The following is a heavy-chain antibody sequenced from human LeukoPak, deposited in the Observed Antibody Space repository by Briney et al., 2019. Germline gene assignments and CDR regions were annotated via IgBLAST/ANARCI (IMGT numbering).Heavy chain of an antibody. Sequence: SETLSLTCTVSGGSISSSSYYWGWIRQPPGKGLEWIGSIYYSGSTYYNPSLKSRVTISVDTSKNQFSLKLSPVTAADTAVYYCARGSEDKPYYYYYMDVWGKGTTVTVSS. V-gene: IGHV4-39*07. CDR3: ARGSEDKPYYYYYMDV. CDR1: GGSISSSSYY. CDR2: IYYSGST. J-gene: IGHJ6*03.